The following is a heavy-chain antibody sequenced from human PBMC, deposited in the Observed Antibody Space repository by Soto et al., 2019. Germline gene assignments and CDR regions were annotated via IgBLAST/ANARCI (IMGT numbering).Heavy chain of an antibody. Sequence: ASVKVSCKASGYTFTSYYMHWVRQAPGQGLEWMGIINPSGGSTSYAQKFQGRVTMTRDTSTSTVYMELSSLRSEDTAVYYCARAVGATILSRWFDPWGQGSLVTVSS. J-gene: IGHJ5*02. D-gene: IGHD5-12*01. CDR1: GYTFTSYY. CDR2: INPSGGST. CDR3: ARAVGATILSRWFDP. V-gene: IGHV1-46*03.